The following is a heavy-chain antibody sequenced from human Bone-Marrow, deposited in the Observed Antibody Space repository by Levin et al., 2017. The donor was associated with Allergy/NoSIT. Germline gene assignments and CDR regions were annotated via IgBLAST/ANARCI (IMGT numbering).Heavy chain of an antibody. CDR2: INPNTGGT. D-gene: IGHD1/OR15-1a*01. Sequence: ASVKVSCKASGYIFTDYYMHWVRQAPGQGLEWMGWINPNTGGTSYSQNFQGRVTMTRDTSISTAYMDLSSLRSDDTAVYYCAKCIASGGTTYYYYYMDVWGRGTTVAVSS. CDR3: AKCIASGGTTYYYYYMDV. V-gene: IGHV1-2*02. CDR1: GYIFTDYY. J-gene: IGHJ6*03.